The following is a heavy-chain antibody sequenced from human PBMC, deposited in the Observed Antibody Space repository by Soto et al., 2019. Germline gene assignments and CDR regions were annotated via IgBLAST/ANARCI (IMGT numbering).Heavy chain of an antibody. J-gene: IGHJ4*02. CDR2: INHSGST. D-gene: IGHD1-26*01. V-gene: IGHV4-34*01. CDR1: GGSFSGYY. Sequence: QVQLQQWGAGLLKPSETLSLTCAVYGGSFSGYYWSWIRQPPGKGLEWIGEINHSGSTNYNPSLKSRVTISVDTSKNQFSLKLSSETAADTAVYYCARGDSGSFDYWGQGTLVTVSS. CDR3: ARGDSGSFDY.